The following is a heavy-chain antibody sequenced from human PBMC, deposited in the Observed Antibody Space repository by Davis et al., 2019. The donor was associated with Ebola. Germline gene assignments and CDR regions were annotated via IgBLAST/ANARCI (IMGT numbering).Heavy chain of an antibody. CDR2: ISDVGTYI. D-gene: IGHD5-12*01. Sequence: GESLKISCAGSEFIFSDYSMSWVRQAPGKGLEWVSSISDVGTYISYSHSVRGRFTISRDNARNSLYLQMNSLRAEDTAVYYCATCAYSGYHRSTAFDYWGQGTLVPVSS. CDR3: ATCAYSGYHRSTAFDY. J-gene: IGHJ4*02. CDR1: EFIFSDYS. V-gene: IGHV3-21*01.